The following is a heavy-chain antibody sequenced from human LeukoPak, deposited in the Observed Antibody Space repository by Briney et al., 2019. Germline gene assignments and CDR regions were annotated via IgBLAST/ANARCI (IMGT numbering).Heavy chain of an antibody. CDR2: IKQDGSEK. V-gene: IGHV3-7*01. J-gene: IGHJ6*02. CDR1: GFTFSSYW. CDR3: ARVNYYYYYGMDV. Sequence: GGSLRLSCAASGFTFSSYWMSWVRQAPGKGLEWVANIKQDGSEKYYVDSVKGRFTISRDNAKNSLYLQMSSLRAEDTAVYYCARVNYYYYYGMDVWGQGTTVTVSS.